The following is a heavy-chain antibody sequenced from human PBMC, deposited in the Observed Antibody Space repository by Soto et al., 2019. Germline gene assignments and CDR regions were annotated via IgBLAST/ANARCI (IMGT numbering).Heavy chain of an antibody. V-gene: IGHV3-66*01. CDR1: GITVTNCF. J-gene: IGHJ4*02. D-gene: IGHD3-3*01. CDR2: ISSAGGT. Sequence: EVQLVDSGGGLVQPGGSLRLSCAASGITVTNCFMTWVRQAPGKGLEWVSVISSAGGTYYADSVKGRYTISRDNYRNTLYLQMNTLRAEDTAVYYCASDELGGAYDFWHGGQGTLVTVSS. CDR3: ASDELGGAYDFWH.